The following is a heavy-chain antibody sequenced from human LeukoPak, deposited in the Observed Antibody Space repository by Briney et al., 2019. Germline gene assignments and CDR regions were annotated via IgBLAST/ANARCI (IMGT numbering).Heavy chain of an antibody. D-gene: IGHD3-10*01. CDR1: GYTFTSYG. V-gene: IGHV1-18*01. Sequence: GASVNVSCKASGYTFTSYGISWVRQAPGQGLEWMGWISAYNGNTNYAQKLQGRVTMTTDTSTSTAYMELRSLRSDDTAVYYCARLSYGSGSYYNENWFDPWGQGTLVTVSS. CDR3: ARLSYGSGSYYNENWFDP. CDR2: ISAYNGNT. J-gene: IGHJ5*02.